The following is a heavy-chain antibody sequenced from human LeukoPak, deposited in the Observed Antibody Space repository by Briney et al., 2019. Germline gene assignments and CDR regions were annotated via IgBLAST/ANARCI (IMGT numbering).Heavy chain of an antibody. D-gene: IGHD3-10*01. CDR2: MNPNSGNT. J-gene: IGHJ4*02. V-gene: IGHV1-8*01. Sequence: ASVKVSCKASGYTFTSYDINWVRQATGQGLEWMGWMNPNSGNTGYAQKFQGRVTMTRNTSISTAYMELSSLRSEDTAVYYCARDLDGELPLDYWGQGTLVTVSP. CDR1: GYTFTSYD. CDR3: ARDLDGELPLDY.